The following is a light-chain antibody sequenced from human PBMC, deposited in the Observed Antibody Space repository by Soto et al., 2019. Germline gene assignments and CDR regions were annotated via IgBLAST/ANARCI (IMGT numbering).Light chain of an antibody. Sequence: DIQMTQSPSTLSASVGDRVTITCRASQSIGDSLAWYQQKPGKAPYLLISDVSSLERGVPSRVSSSGSGTEFTLTISSMQPDDFAAFYCQQYNGYSRTCGQGTKVDIK. CDR2: DVS. V-gene: IGKV1-5*01. CDR1: QSIGDS. CDR3: QQYNGYSRT. J-gene: IGKJ1*01.